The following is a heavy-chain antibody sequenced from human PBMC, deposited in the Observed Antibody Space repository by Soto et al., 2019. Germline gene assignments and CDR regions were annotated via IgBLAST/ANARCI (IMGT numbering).Heavy chain of an antibody. CDR3: ARDRRGCSGCCCYSGHYYYYMDV. CDR2: INAGNGNT. J-gene: IGHJ6*03. CDR1: GYTFTSYA. V-gene: IGHV1-3*01. Sequence: GASGKVSCKASGYTFTSYAMHWVRQAPGQRLEWMGWINAGNGNTKYSQKFQGRVTITRDTSASTAYMELSSLRSEDTAVYYCARDRRGCSGCCCYSGHYYYYMDVWGKGTTVTVSS. D-gene: IGHD2-15*01.